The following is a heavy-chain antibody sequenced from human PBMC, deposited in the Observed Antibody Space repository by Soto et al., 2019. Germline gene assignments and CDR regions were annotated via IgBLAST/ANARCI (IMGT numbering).Heavy chain of an antibody. J-gene: IGHJ4*02. CDR2: IYYSGST. V-gene: IGHV4-39*01. D-gene: IGHD3-9*01. CDR3: ARLLHDNRGYYYFDY. Sequence: SETLSLTCTVSGGSISSYYWGWIRQPPGKGLEWIGSIYYSGSTYYNPSLKSRVTISVDTSKNQFSLKLSSVTAADTAIYYCARLLHDNRGYYYFDYWGRGTLVTVSS. CDR1: GGSISSYY.